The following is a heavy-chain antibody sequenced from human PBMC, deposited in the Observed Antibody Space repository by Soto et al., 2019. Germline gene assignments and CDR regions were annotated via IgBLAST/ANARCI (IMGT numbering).Heavy chain of an antibody. CDR2: ISTSSRTI. V-gene: IGHV3-48*01. J-gene: IGHJ4*02. Sequence: EVQLVESGGGLEQPGGSLRLSCAASGFTFSSYSMNWVRQAPGKGLEWVSYISTSSRTIFYADSVKGRFTISRDNAKNSLYLQMNSLRAEDTAVYYCARDLLTMVRGVIDYGGQGTLVTVSS. CDR3: ARDLLTMVRGVIDY. D-gene: IGHD3-10*01. CDR1: GFTFSSYS.